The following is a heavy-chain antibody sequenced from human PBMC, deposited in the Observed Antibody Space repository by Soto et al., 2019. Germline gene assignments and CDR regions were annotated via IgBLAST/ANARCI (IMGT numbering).Heavy chain of an antibody. CDR2: TYYRSKWYN. Sequence: PSQTLSLTCAISGDSASSNSAAWNWIRQSPSRGLEWLGRTYYRSKWYNDYAVSVKSRITINPDTSKNQFSLQLNSVTPEDTAVYFCAKGDNLGPKTGYAFDPWGQGIMVTVSS. V-gene: IGHV6-1*01. D-gene: IGHD5-12*01. CDR3: AKGDNLGPKTGYAFDP. CDR1: GDSASSNSAA. J-gene: IGHJ5*02.